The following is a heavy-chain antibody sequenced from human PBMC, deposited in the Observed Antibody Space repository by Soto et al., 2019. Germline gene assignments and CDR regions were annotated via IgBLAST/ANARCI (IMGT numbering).Heavy chain of an antibody. CDR3: ASHRFGVVTSPQPSIYYMDV. CDR1: GYTFTSYY. D-gene: IGHD3-3*01. J-gene: IGHJ6*03. V-gene: IGHV1-46*03. CDR2: INPSGGST. Sequence: KERRASVKVSCKASGYTFTSYYMNWVRQAPGQGREWMGIINPSGGSTSYAQKFQGRVTMTRDTSTSTVYMELSSLRSEDTAVYYCASHRFGVVTSPQPSIYYMDVWGKGTTVTVSS.